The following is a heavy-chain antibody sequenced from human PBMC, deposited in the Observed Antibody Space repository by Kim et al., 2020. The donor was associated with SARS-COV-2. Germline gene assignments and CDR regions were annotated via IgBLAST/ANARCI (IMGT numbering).Heavy chain of an antibody. D-gene: IGHD1-26*01. J-gene: IGHJ6*02. CDR3: ARGSGSYFNSGMDV. V-gene: IGHV4-4*07. Sequence: TPSLKSRVTMSVYTTKNPFSLKLSSVTAADTAVYYCARGSGSYFNSGMDVWGQGPTVTVSS.